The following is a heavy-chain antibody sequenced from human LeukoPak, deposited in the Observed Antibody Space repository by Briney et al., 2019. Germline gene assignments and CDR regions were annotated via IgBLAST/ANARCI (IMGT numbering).Heavy chain of an antibody. V-gene: IGHV1-46*01. D-gene: IGHD3-22*01. Sequence: ASVKVSCKAFGYTFTSNYMHWVRQAPGQGPEWMGVISPSGGSTTYAQKFQGRVTLTRDMSTSTDYLELSSLRSEDTAVYYCARGGYDSSGETWFDPWGQGTLVTVSS. CDR3: ARGGYDSSGETWFDP. CDR2: ISPSGGST. J-gene: IGHJ5*02. CDR1: GYTFTSNY.